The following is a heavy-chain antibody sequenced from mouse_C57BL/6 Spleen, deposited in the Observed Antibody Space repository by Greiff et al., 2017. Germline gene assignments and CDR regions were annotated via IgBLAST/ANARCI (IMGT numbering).Heavy chain of an antibody. J-gene: IGHJ2*01. D-gene: IGHD1-1*01. Sequence: EVQLQQSGAELVKPGASVKLSCTASGFTFTDYYMHWVKQRPEQGLEWIGRIDPADGETKYDPNFQGKATITADTSSNPAYLQLSSLTSEDTAVYYCARDYYGRWYFDYWGQGTTLTVSS. V-gene: IGHV14-2*01. CDR3: ARDYYGRWYFDY. CDR1: GFTFTDYY. CDR2: IDPADGET.